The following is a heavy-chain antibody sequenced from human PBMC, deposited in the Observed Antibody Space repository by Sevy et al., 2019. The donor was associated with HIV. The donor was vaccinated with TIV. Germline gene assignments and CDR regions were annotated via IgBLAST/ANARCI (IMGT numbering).Heavy chain of an antibody. CDR3: AGEDIVLGEDNDYGIDV. J-gene: IGHJ6*02. CDR2: IHSGGKI. Sequence: GGSLRLSCAASGFSVSSNYMSWVRQAPGKGPEWVSVIHSGGKISYADSVQGRFTISRVNFKNTLYLHMISLRAEDMAVYYCAGEDIVLGEDNDYGIDVWGQGTTVTVSS. V-gene: IGHV3-53*01. D-gene: IGHD2-15*01. CDR1: GFSVSSNY.